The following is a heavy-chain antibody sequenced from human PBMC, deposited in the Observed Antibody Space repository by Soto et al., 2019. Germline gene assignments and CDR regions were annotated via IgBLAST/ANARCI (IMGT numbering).Heavy chain of an antibody. Sequence: RRLSCAASGITFRTYAMSWVRRAPGKGLEWVAVISYDGSNKYYADSVKGRFTISRDNSKNTLYLQMNSLRAEDPAVYYCARGPGMAHGLDVWGQGTTVTVSS. J-gene: IGHJ6*02. CDR2: ISYDGSNK. V-gene: IGHV3-30-3*01. CDR1: GITFRTYA. CDR3: ARGPGMAHGLDV. D-gene: IGHD5-18*01.